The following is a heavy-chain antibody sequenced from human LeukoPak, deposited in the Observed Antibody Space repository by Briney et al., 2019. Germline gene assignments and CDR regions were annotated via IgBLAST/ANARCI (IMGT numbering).Heavy chain of an antibody. J-gene: IGHJ4*02. CDR2: INHSGST. CDR1: GGSFRGYY. Sequence: SETLSLTCAVYGGSFRGYYWSWIRQPPGKGLEWIGEINHSGSTNYNPSLKSRVTISVDTSKNQFSLKLSSVTAADTAVYYCARGWEGAVAGTFLDVWGQGTLVTVSS. CDR3: ARGWEGAVAGTFLDV. V-gene: IGHV4-34*01. D-gene: IGHD6-19*01.